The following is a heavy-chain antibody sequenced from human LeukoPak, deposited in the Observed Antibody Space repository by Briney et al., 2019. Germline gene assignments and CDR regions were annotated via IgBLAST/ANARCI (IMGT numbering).Heavy chain of an antibody. CDR3: ARGVLGYCSGGSCYQWFDP. CDR1: GGSFSGYY. V-gene: IGHV4-34*01. J-gene: IGHJ5*02. CDR2: XXXSGST. Sequence: PSETLSLTCAVYGGSFSGYYWSWIRQPPGKGLXXXGXXXXSGSTNYNPSLKSRVTISVDTSKNQFSLKLSSVTAADTAVYYCARGVLGYCSGGSCYQWFDPWGQGTLVTVSS. D-gene: IGHD2-15*01.